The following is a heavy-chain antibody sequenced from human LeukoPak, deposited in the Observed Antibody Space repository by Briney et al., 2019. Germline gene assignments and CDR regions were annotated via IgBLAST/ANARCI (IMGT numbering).Heavy chain of an antibody. V-gene: IGHV3-9*03. CDR3: AKGCDTRCYRFTH. J-gene: IGHJ4*02. Sequence: GESLRLSCAASGFTFDDYAMHWVRQAPGKGLEWVSGISWNSGSIGYADSVKGRFTISRDNAKNSLYLQMNSLRAEDMALYYCAKGCDTRCYRFTHWGQGTLVTVSP. D-gene: IGHD2-2*02. CDR1: GFTFDDYA. CDR2: ISWNSGSI.